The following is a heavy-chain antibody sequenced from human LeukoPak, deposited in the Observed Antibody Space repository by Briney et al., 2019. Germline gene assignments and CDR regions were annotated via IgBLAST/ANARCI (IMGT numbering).Heavy chain of an antibody. V-gene: IGHV1-18*01. CDR1: GYTFTSYG. D-gene: IGHD6-13*01. Sequence: ASVKVSCKASGYTFTSYGISWVRQAPGQGLEWMGWISAYNGNTNYAQKFQGRVTMTRNTSISTAYMELSSLRSEDTAVYYCARRMGSSWYRGRASHQQDYWGQGTLVTVSS. CDR2: ISAYNGNT. CDR3: ARRMGSSWYRGRASHQQDY. J-gene: IGHJ4*02.